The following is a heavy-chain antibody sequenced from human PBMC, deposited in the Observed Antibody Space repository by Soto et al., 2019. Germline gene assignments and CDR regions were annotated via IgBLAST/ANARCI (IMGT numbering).Heavy chain of an antibody. CDR3: ARADCTNGVCYPYYYYGMDV. V-gene: IGHV1-69*01. Sequence: QVQLVQSGAEVKKPGSSVKVSCKASGGTFSSYAISWVRQAPGQGLEWMGGISPIFGTANYAQKFQGRVTITADESTSTAYMELSSLRSEDTAVYYCARADCTNGVCYPYYYYGMDVWGQGTTVTVSS. CDR1: GGTFSSYA. D-gene: IGHD2-8*01. CDR2: ISPIFGTA. J-gene: IGHJ6*02.